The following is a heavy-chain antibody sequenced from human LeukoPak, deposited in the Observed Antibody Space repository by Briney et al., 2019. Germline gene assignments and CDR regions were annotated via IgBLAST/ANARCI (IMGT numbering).Heavy chain of an antibody. CDR2: IKQDGSEK. CDR3: ARDWTLPYDY. Sequence: PGGSLRLSCAASGFTFSSYWFHWVRQAPGKGLEWVANIKQDGSEKYYGGSVKGRFTISRDNAKNSVYLQMNSLRTDDTAVYFCARDWTLPYDYWGRGTLVTVSS. D-gene: IGHD3/OR15-3a*01. CDR1: GFTFSSYW. V-gene: IGHV3-7*01. J-gene: IGHJ4*02.